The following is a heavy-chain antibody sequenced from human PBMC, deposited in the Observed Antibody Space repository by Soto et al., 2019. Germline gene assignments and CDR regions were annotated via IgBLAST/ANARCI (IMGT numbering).Heavy chain of an antibody. Sequence: QVQLVESGGGVVQPGRSLRLSCAASGFTFSSYAMHWVRQAPGKGLEWVAVISYDGSNKYYADSVKGRFTISRDNSKNTLYLQMNSLRADDTAVYCCARENNGCFDYWGQGTLVTVSS. CDR1: GFTFSSYA. CDR3: ARENNGCFDY. V-gene: IGHV3-30-3*01. J-gene: IGHJ4*02. CDR2: ISYDGSNK. D-gene: IGHD2-8*01.